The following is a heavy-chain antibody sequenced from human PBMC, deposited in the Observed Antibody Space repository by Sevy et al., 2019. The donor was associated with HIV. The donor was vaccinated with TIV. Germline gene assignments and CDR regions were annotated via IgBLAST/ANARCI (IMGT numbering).Heavy chain of an antibody. CDR1: GGTFSSYA. CDR3: ASTDYYDSDGYYLYAFDI. D-gene: IGHD3-22*01. V-gene: IGHV1-69*13. Sequence: ASVKVSCKAFGGTFSSYAISWVRQAPGQGLEWMGGIIPISATANYAQKFQGRVTITADESMGTAYMEMSGLRSEDTAVYYCASTDYYDSDGYYLYAFDIWGQGTVVTVSS. CDR2: IIPISATA. J-gene: IGHJ3*02.